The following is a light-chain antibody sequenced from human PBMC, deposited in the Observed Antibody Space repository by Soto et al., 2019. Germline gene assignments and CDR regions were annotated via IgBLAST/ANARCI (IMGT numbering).Light chain of an antibody. Sequence: IVLTQSPGTLSLSPGERVTLSCRASQSVTTRLAWYQHKPGQAPRLLMSGASSRASGVPVRFSGSGSGTDFTLTISRLEPEDFAVYYCQQYGSSGTFGQGTRLEIK. V-gene: IGKV3-20*01. CDR1: QSVTTR. CDR2: GAS. CDR3: QQYGSSGT. J-gene: IGKJ5*01.